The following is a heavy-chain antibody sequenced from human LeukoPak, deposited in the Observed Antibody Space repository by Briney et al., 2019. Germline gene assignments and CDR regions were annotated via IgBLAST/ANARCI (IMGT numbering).Heavy chain of an antibody. D-gene: IGHD5-24*01. CDR2: ISGSGGST. J-gene: IGHJ4*02. Sequence: RSLRLSCAASGFTFSSYAMSWVRQAPGKGLEWVSAISGSGGSTYYADSVKGRFTISRDNSKNTLYLQMNSLRAEDTAVYYCAKALQRRDGYNLDYWGQGTLVTVSS. CDR1: GFTFSSYA. CDR3: AKALQRRDGYNLDY. V-gene: IGHV3-23*01.